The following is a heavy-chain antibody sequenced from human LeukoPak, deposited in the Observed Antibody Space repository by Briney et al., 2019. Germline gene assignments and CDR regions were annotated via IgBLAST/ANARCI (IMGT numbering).Heavy chain of an antibody. J-gene: IGHJ4*02. Sequence: GGSLRLSCAASGFTFGSYWMHWVRQVPGKGLLWVSRFNTDGSGTTYADSVKGRFTISRDNAKNTLYLQMNSLRAEDTAIYYCVRSCSSASCSLDYWGQGTLVTVSS. D-gene: IGHD2-2*01. V-gene: IGHV3-74*01. CDR3: VRSCSSASCSLDY. CDR2: FNTDGSGT. CDR1: GFTFGSYW.